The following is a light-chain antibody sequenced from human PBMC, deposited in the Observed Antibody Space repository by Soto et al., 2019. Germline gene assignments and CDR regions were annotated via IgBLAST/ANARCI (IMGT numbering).Light chain of an antibody. CDR3: CSYAGSFTLKV. CDR2: DVS. V-gene: IGLV2-11*01. CDR1: SRDLGGYNY. Sequence: QSVLTQPRSVSGSLGQSVTISCSGTSRDLGGYNYVSWYQQHPGRAPKLMIYDVSRRPSGVPNRFSGSKSGNTASLSISGLQAEDEADYYCCSYAGSFTLKVFGGGTQLTVL. J-gene: IGLJ2*01.